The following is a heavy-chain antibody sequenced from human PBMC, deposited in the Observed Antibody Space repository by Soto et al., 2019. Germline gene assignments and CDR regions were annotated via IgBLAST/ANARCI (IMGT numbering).Heavy chain of an antibody. V-gene: IGHV3-23*01. CDR2: ITASADTT. CDR3: AKDLRKATYYYDSSGSTGFDY. D-gene: IGHD3-22*01. J-gene: IGHJ4*02. Sequence: PGGSLRLSCAASASTFRSYAMSWVRQAPGKGLEWVSAITASADTTYYADSVKGRFTISRDNSKNTLYLQMNSLRAEDTAVYYCAKDLRKATYYYDSSGSTGFDYWGQGTLVTVSS. CDR1: ASTFRSYA.